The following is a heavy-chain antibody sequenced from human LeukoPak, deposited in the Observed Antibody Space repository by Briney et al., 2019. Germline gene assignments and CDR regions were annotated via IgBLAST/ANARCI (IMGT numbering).Heavy chain of an antibody. D-gene: IGHD6-19*01. V-gene: IGHV3-21*01. J-gene: IGHJ6*02. CDR1: GFTFSSYS. CDR3: ARDYYSSGWYDPYYYGMDV. CDR2: ISSSSSYI. Sequence: GGSLRLSCAASGFTFSSYSMNWVRQAPGKGLEWVSSISSSSSYIYYAVSVKGRFTISRDNAKNSLYLQMNSLRAEDTAVYYCARDYYSSGWYDPYYYGMDVWGQGTTVTVSS.